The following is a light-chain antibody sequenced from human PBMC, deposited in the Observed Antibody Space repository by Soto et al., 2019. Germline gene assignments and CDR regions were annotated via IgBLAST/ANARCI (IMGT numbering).Light chain of an antibody. CDR1: QSIGKF. V-gene: IGKV1-39*01. J-gene: IGKJ5*01. CDR2: AAS. Sequence: DIQMTQSKSSLSASVLDRVNITCRSSQSIGKFLNWYQQKPGKAPTLLIYAASSLQGGVPSRFSGSGSGTEFTLTISTLQPGDFATYYCQQSYSPPPITFGQGTRLEI. CDR3: QQSYSPPPIT.